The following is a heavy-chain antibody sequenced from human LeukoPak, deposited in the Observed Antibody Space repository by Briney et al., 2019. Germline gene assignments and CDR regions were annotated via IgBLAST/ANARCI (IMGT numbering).Heavy chain of an antibody. CDR1: GDSINNNKR. CDR2: IYHSGST. CDR3: ASRSGWRYFDY. D-gene: IGHD6-19*01. J-gene: IGHJ4*02. Sequence: PSEILSLTCAVSGDSINNNKRWSWVRQPPGKGLEWIGEIYHSGSTNYNPSLKSRVTILVDKSKNQFSLKLSSVTAADTAVYYCASRSGWRYFDYWGQGTLVTVSS. V-gene: IGHV4-4*02.